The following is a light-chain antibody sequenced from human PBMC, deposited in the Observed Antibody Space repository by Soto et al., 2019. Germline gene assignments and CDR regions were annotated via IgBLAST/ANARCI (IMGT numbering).Light chain of an antibody. CDR1: QSISNY. V-gene: IGKV3-11*01. J-gene: IGKJ4*01. CDR3: HQRSDWPHLT. CDR2: DAS. Sequence: EIVLTQSPATLSLSPGERATLSCRASQSISNYLAWYQQKPGQAPRLLIYDASNRATGIPARFRVSGSGTDFTLTISGLEPEDFAVYYCHQRSDWPHLTFGGGTKVEIK.